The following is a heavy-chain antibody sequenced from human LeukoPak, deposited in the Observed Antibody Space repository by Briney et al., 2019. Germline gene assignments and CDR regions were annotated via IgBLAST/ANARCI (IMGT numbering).Heavy chain of an antibody. CDR3: ARDADILTAYSFDY. D-gene: IGHD3-9*01. CDR2: IGSSSPYI. J-gene: IGHJ4*02. CDR1: GITFSSYS. V-gene: IGHV3-21*01. Sequence: PGGSLRLSCAASGITFSSYSMNWVRQAPGKGLEWVSSIGSSSPYIYYADSLKGRFIISRDNSKNSLFLQMNSLRAEDTAVYYCARDADILTAYSFDYWGQGTLVTVSS.